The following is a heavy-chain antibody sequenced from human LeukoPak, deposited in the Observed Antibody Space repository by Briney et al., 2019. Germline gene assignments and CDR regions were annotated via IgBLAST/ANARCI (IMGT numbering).Heavy chain of an antibody. CDR1: GASFSGYY. J-gene: IGHJ4*02. CDR3: TRNYDSSGYTTFGY. V-gene: IGHV4-34*01. Sequence: PSETLSLTCAVYGASFSGYYWTWIRQPPEKGLEWIGEINHSGTTNYNPSLKSRVTISVDTSKNQFSLKLSSVTAADTAVYHCTRNYDSSGYTTFGYWGRGTLVTVSS. D-gene: IGHD3-22*01. CDR2: INHSGTT.